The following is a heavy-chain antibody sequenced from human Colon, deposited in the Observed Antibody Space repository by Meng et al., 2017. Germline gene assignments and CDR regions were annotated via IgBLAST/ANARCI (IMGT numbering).Heavy chain of an antibody. CDR1: GDNVFSGSVA. Sequence: SDTLSLTCAISGDNVFSGSVAWNWIRQSPSKGLEWLGRTYYRSKSYNDYRISVKSRISINLDTSNNQLSLQLNSVTPEDTAIYYCTRGIRTAFDIWGQGTMVTVSS. V-gene: IGHV6-1*01. CDR3: TRGIRTAFDI. D-gene: IGHD3-10*01. J-gene: IGHJ3*02. CDR2: TYYRSKSYN.